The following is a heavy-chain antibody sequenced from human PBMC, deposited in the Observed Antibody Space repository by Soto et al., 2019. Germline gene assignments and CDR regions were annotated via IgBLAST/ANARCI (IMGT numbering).Heavy chain of an antibody. CDR2: IIPIFRTP. Sequence: GASVKVSCKASGDTFDTFAISWVRQAPGQGLEWMGGIIPIFRTPDYAQKFQERVTITRDMSTSTAYMELSSLRSEDTAVYYCAASIAAAGFRSWWFDPWGQGTLVTVSS. CDR1: GDTFDTFA. J-gene: IGHJ5*02. D-gene: IGHD6-13*01. CDR3: AASIAAAGFRSWWFDP. V-gene: IGHV1-69*05.